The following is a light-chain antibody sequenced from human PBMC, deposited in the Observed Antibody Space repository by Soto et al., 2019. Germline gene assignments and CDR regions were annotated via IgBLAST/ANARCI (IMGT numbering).Light chain of an antibody. V-gene: IGKV2-28*01. Sequence: DIVMTQSPLSLPVTPGEPASISCRSSQSLLHSNGYNYLDWYLQKPGQSPQLLIYLGSNRSSGVPDRFSGSGSGTDFTLKISRVEAEDVGVYYCIQALQTPPWTFGQGTKLESK. CDR2: LGS. CDR3: IQALQTPPWT. J-gene: IGKJ1*01. CDR1: QSLLHSNGYNY.